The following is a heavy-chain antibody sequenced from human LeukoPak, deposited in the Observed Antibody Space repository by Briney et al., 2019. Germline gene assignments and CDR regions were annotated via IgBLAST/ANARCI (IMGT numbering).Heavy chain of an antibody. D-gene: IGHD1-26*01. CDR1: GFNFNIYT. CDR2: VGSGGTR. CDR3: AKMRGMPREAYHFDR. V-gene: IGHV3-23*01. Sequence: GGSLRLSCAASGFNFNIYTMSWVRQAQGKGLEWISAVGSGGTRYYADSVKGRFTISRDNSANTVSLQMDSLRADDTAMYFCAKMRGMPREAYHFDRWGQGTLVAVSS. J-gene: IGHJ4*02.